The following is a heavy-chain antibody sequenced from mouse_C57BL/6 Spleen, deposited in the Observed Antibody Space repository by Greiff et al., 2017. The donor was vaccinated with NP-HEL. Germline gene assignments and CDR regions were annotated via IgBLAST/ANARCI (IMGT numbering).Heavy chain of an antibody. D-gene: IGHD1-1*01. J-gene: IGHJ3*01. V-gene: IGHV1-15*01. Sequence: HVKLQQSGAELVRPGASVTLPCKASGYTFTDYEMHWVKQTHVHGLEWIGAIDPENGGTAYNQKFKGKAILTAEKSSSTAYMELRSLTSEDSAVYYCHYYYGRGGLAYWGQGTLVTVSA. CDR2: IDPENGGT. CDR3: HYYYGRGGLAY. CDR1: GYTFTDYE.